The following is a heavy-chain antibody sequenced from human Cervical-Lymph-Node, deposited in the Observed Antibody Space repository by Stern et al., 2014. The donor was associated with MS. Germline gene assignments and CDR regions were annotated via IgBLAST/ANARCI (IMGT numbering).Heavy chain of an antibody. J-gene: IGHJ3*02. V-gene: IGHV5-51*01. Sequence: EVHLVESGAEVKKPGESLKISCKASGYNFATYWIGWVRQTPGKGLEWMGIIYPDDSDTKYSPSFEGQVAFSVDKSVNTAYMQWSSLRASDSAIYYCARLGEPYVIRSFDIWGQGTKVTVSS. CDR3: ARLGEPYVIRSFDI. CDR2: IYPDDSDT. D-gene: IGHD2-21*01. CDR1: GYNFATYW.